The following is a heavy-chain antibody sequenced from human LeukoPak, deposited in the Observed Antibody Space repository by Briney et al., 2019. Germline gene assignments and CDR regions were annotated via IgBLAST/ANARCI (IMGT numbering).Heavy chain of an antibody. CDR2: IYYSGST. D-gene: IGHD3-22*01. J-gene: IGHJ4*02. CDR3: ARQMYYYDNSGYYDY. V-gene: IGHV4-34*01. Sequence: SETLSLTCAVYGGSFSGYYWSWIRQPPGKGLEWIGSIYYSGSTYYNPSLKSRVTISVDTSKNQFSLKLSSVTAADTAVYYCARQMYYYDNSGYYDYWGQGTLVTVSS. CDR1: GGSFSGYY.